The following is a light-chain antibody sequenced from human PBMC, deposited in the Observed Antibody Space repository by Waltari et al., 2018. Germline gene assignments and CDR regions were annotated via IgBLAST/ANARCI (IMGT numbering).Light chain of an antibody. J-gene: IGKJ4*01. CDR2: GAS. Sequence: LTRPPGPLSLSPVERATLSCSARHPVRTTYLTWYQQKPGQAPTLHSYGASNRATGTPDSFSGSGSETDFALTISSLETEDFAVYCCQQYDISPRTFGGGTKVEIK. CDR3: QQYDISPRT. V-gene: IGKV3-20*01. CDR1: HPVRTTY.